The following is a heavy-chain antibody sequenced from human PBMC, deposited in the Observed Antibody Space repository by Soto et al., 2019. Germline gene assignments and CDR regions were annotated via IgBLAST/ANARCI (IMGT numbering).Heavy chain of an antibody. Sequence: EVQLLESGGGLVQPGGSLRLSCVASGFTFSGNVMSWVRQAPGKGLEWISIISGSGGSTYYADSVKGRVTISRDNSNNTLYLQMHSLTAADTAVYYCAKNGCGGDCYSSVAGNWFEPWCQGTLVTVSS. J-gene: IGHJ5*02. CDR1: GFTFSGNV. CDR3: AKNGCGGDCYSSVAGNWFEP. V-gene: IGHV3-23*01. CDR2: ISGSGGST. D-gene: IGHD2-21*02.